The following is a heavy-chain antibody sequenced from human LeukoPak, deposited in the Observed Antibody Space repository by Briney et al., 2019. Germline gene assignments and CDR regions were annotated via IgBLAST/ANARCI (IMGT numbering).Heavy chain of an antibody. Sequence: VASAKVSCKASGYTFTRNFMHWVRRAPGHGLEWMGVFNPSGGSATYSQNFQGRVTMTRDTSTSTVYMEMSSLRSEDTAVYYCARESCSGGRCYYFDYWGQGTLVTVSS. J-gene: IGHJ4*02. CDR2: FNPSGGSA. CDR3: ARESCSGGRCYYFDY. CDR1: GYTFTRNF. V-gene: IGHV1-46*01. D-gene: IGHD2-15*01.